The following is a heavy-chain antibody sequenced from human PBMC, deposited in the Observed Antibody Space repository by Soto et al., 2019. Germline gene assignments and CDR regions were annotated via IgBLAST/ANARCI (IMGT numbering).Heavy chain of an antibody. CDR2: TYYRSKWYN. V-gene: IGHV6-1*01. CDR1: GDSVSSNSAA. CDR3: ARDVSVAGITLAGGYDG. Sequence: SQTLSLTCAISGDSVSSNSAAWNWIRQSPSRGLEWLGRTYYRSKWYNDYAVSVKSRITINPDTSKNQFSLQLNSVTPEDTAVYLCARDVSVAGITLAGGYDGGGQGTLVTLSS. D-gene: IGHD6-19*01. J-gene: IGHJ4*02.